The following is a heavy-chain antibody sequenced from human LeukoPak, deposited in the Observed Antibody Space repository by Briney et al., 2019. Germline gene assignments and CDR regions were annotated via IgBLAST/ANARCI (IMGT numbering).Heavy chain of an antibody. Sequence: SETLSLTCTVSGGSISSGDYYWSWIRQPPGKGLEWIGYIYYSGSTYYNPSLKSRVTISVDTSKNQFSLKLSSVTAADTAVYYCARELSSGGYYYYYYMDVWGKGTTVTVSS. V-gene: IGHV4-30-4*08. CDR2: IYYSGST. J-gene: IGHJ6*03. CDR1: GGSISSGDYY. D-gene: IGHD6-6*01. CDR3: ARELSSGGYYYYYYMDV.